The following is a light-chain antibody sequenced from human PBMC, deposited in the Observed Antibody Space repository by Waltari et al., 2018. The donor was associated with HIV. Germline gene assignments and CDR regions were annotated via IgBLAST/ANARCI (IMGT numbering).Light chain of an antibody. Sequence: SYVLTQPPSVSVAPRQTARHTAGGNNIGSTSVHWYQQKPGQAPGQVVYDDRDRPSGIPERFSGSNSGNTATLTISRVEAGDEADYYCQVWDSSSDPLYVFGTGTKVTVL. CDR2: DDR. CDR1: NIGSTS. V-gene: IGLV3-21*02. CDR3: QVWDSSSDPLYV. J-gene: IGLJ1*01.